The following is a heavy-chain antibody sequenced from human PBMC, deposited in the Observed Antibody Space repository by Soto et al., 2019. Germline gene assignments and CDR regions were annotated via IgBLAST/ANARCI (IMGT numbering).Heavy chain of an antibody. D-gene: IGHD6-25*01. CDR1: EESVIDYY. CDR2: IYYTGST. CDR3: SRSGYDGFVF. Sequence: PSETLSLTCAVSEESVIDYYWSWIRQPPGKGLEWIGHIYYTGSTNYNPSLRSRVTMSQDTSKNQFSLKLASVTAADTAVYYCSRSGYDGFVFCGQGSLVIVSP. V-gene: IGHV4-59*02. J-gene: IGHJ4*02.